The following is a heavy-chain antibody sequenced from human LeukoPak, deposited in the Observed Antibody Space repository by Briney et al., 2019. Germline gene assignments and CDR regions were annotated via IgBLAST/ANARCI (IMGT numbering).Heavy chain of an antibody. CDR1: GGSISSSSYS. J-gene: IGHJ5*02. D-gene: IGHD3-10*01. V-gene: IGHV4-39*01. CDR3: ARLIGFGELFSTNWFDP. CDR2: MYYSGST. Sequence: SETLSLTCTVSGGSISSSSYSWGWIRQPPGKGLEWIGSMYYSGSTYYNPSLKSRVTISVDTSKNQFSLKLSSVTAADTAVYYCARLIGFGELFSTNWFDPWGQGTLVTVSS.